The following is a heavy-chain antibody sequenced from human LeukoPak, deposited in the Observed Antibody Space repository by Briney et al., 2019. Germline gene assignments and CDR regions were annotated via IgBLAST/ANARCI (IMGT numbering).Heavy chain of an antibody. CDR2: INPNSGVT. V-gene: IGHV1-2*02. D-gene: IGHD1-1*01. Sequence: AAVKVSCKASGYTFTDFYIHWVRQAPGQGLEWMGCINPNSGVTTYAQGFQGRVTMTRDTAIKTAYLDLARLTSDDTAVYYCMRDPLLPVPGRQGDSWGQGTLFTAS. CDR3: MRDPLLPVPGRQGDS. J-gene: IGHJ4*02. CDR1: GYTFTDFY.